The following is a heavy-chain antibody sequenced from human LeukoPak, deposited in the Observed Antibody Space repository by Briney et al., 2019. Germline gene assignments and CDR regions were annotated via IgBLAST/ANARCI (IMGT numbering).Heavy chain of an antibody. CDR2: IDPTDSYT. V-gene: IGHV5-10-1*01. CDR3: ARQLRVGTVQGFDP. CDR1: GYSFTSYW. J-gene: IGHJ5*02. D-gene: IGHD4-17*01. Sequence: ESLKISCKGSGYSFTSYWISWVRQMPGKGLEWMGRIDPTDSYTNYRPSFQGHVTISADKSISTVYLHWSSLKASDTAMYYCARQLRVGTVQGFDPWGQGTLVTVSS.